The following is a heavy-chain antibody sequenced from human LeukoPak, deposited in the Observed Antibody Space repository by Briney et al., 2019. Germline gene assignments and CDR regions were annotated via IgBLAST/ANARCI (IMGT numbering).Heavy chain of an antibody. V-gene: IGHV4-39*07. Sequence: SETLSLTCTVSGGSISSSSYYWGWIRQPPGKGLEWIGSICYSGSTYYNPSLKSRVTISVDTSKNQFSLKLSSVTAADTAVYYCATIFGVVIPPGYFDYWGQGTLVTVSS. CDR1: GGSISSSSYY. D-gene: IGHD3-3*01. CDR3: ATIFGVVIPPGYFDY. CDR2: ICYSGST. J-gene: IGHJ4*02.